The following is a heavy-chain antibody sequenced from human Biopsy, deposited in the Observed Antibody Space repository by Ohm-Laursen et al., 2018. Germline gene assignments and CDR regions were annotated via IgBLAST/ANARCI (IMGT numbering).Heavy chain of an antibody. D-gene: IGHD2-2*01. Sequence: SQTLSLTCSVSGYSMCTYYWSRLRQPPGQGLEWIGNIYYSGGTNYYPSLKSRVTISVDMSKNQFSLKLTSMAAADAAVYYCARHRGGMPSSGNWFDHWGQGTLVTVSS. J-gene: IGHJ5*02. CDR3: ARHRGGMPSSGNWFDH. CDR1: GYSMCTYY. V-gene: IGHV4-59*08. CDR2: IYYSGGT.